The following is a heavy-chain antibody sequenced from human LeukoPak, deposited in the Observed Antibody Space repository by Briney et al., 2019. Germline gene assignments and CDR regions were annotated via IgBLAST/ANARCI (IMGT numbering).Heavy chain of an antibody. CDR3: ATSVGTANYYYYGMDV. J-gene: IGHJ6*02. CDR2: ISAYNGNT. CDR1: GYTFTSYG. Sequence: GASVKVSCKASGYTFTSYGISWVRQAPGQGLEWMGWISAYNGNTNYAQKLQGRVTMTTDTSTSTAYMELRSLRSDDTAVYYCATSVGTANYYYYGMDVWGQGTTVTVS. D-gene: IGHD5-18*01. V-gene: IGHV1-18*01.